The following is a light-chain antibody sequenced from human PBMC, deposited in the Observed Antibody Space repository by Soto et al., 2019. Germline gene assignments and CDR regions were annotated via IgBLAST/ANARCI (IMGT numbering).Light chain of an antibody. CDR3: QQYNTSPWT. V-gene: IGKV3-20*01. J-gene: IGKJ1*01. CDR2: ATS. CDR1: QSVSSDY. Sequence: DIVLTQSPGTLSLSPGERATLSCRASQSVSSDYLAWYQQKPGRAPRLLSYATSSRATGIPERFSGSVYGTDFNLTIGRLEAEDFAVYFCQQYNTSPWTCGQGTTVEIE.